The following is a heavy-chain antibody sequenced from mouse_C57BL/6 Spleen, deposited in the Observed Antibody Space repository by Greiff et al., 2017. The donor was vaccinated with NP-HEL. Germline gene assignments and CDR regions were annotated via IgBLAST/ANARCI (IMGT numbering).Heavy chain of an antibody. Sequence: DVKLVESGGDLVKPGGSLKLSCAASGFTFSSYGMSWVRQTPDKRLEWVATISSGGSYTYYPDSVKGRFTISRDNAKNTLYLQMSSLKSEDTAMYYCASDSSGAAFFAYWGQGTLVTVSA. D-gene: IGHD3-2*02. CDR3: ASDSSGAAFFAY. V-gene: IGHV5-6*02. J-gene: IGHJ3*01. CDR1: GFTFSSYG. CDR2: ISSGGSYT.